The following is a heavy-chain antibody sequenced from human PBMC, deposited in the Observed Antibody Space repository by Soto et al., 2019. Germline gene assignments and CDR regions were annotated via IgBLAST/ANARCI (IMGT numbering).Heavy chain of an antibody. CDR1: GFTFSSYA. CDR3: ARDNSIWFGEFTFDY. Sequence: QVQLVESGGGVVQPGRSLRLSCAASGFTFSSYAMHWVRQAPGKGLEWVAVISYDGSNKYYADSVKGRFTISRDNSKNTLYLQMNSLRAEDTAVYYCARDNSIWFGEFTFDYWGQGTLVTVSS. D-gene: IGHD3-10*01. J-gene: IGHJ4*02. V-gene: IGHV3-30-3*01. CDR2: ISYDGSNK.